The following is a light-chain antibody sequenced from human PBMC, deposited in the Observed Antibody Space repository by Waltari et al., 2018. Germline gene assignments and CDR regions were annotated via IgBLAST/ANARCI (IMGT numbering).Light chain of an antibody. CDR3: SSYTSLHVV. V-gene: IGLV2-14*01. J-gene: IGLJ2*01. Sequence: LTQPASVSGSPGQSITISCTGTSSDVGGYNYVSWYQQHPGKAPKLMIYEVSNRPSGVSNRFSGFKSGNTASLTISGLQAEDEADYYCSSYTSLHVVFGGGTKLTVL. CDR2: EVS. CDR1: SSDVGGYNY.